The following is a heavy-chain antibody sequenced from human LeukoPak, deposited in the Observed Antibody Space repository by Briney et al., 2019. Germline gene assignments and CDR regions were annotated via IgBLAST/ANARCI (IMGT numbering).Heavy chain of an antibody. V-gene: IGHV3-7*01. D-gene: IGHD3-22*01. CDR1: GFNYSSYT. J-gene: IGHJ3*02. CDR2: IKEDGSEK. Sequence: GGSLRLSCAASGFNYSSYTMNWVRQAPGKGLEWVANIKEDGSEKYYVDSVKGRFTISRDNAKMSLYLQMNSLRAEDTAVYYCARDLNIYDGTGYFDTFDIWGQGTMVTVSS. CDR3: ARDLNIYDGTGYFDTFDI.